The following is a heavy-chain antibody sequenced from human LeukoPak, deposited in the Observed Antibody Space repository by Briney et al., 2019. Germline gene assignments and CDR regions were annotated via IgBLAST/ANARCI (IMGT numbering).Heavy chain of an antibody. V-gene: IGHV1-69*13. CDR3: ARGALRIDYYYYMDV. Sequence: SVTVSCKASGGTFSSYAISWVRQAPGHGLGWMGGILPIFDKAIYAQTLQGRVTITADESTSTAYMELSSLRSDDTAVYYCARGALRIDYYYYMDVWGKGTTVTISS. J-gene: IGHJ6*03. CDR2: ILPIFDKA. CDR1: GGTFSSYA. D-gene: IGHD2-15*01.